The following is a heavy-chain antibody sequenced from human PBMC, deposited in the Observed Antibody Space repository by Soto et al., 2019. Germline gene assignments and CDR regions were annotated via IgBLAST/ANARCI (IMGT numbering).Heavy chain of an antibody. V-gene: IGHV1-69*13. CDR3: AIDLVLYDSSGSYYYYGMGV. Sequence: ASVKVSCKASGGSFSSYAISWVRQAPGQGLEWMGGIIPIFGTANYAQKFQGRVTITADESTSTAYMELSSLRSEDTAVYYCAIDLVLYDSSGSYYYYGMGVWGQGTTVTVSS. CDR2: IIPIFGTA. CDR1: GGSFSSYA. D-gene: IGHD3-22*01. J-gene: IGHJ6*02.